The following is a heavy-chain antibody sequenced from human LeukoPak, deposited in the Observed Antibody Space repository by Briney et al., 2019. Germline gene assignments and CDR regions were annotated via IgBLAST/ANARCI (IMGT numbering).Heavy chain of an antibody. D-gene: IGHD3-10*01. V-gene: IGHV3-30*02. CDR3: ARDDAYYYGSGSYSDY. CDR2: IRYDGSNK. CDR1: GFTFSSYG. Sequence: GGSLRLSCAASGFTFSSYGMHWVRQAPGKGLEWVAFIRYDGSNKYYADSVKGRFTISRDNSKNTLYLQMNSLRAEDTAVYYCARDDAYYYGSGSYSDYWGQGTLVTVSS. J-gene: IGHJ4*02.